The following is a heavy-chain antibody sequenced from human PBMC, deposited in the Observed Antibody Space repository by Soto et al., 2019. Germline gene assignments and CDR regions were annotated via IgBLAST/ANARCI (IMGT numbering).Heavy chain of an antibody. Sequence: SVKVSCKASGGTFSSYAISWVRQAPGQGLEWMGGIIPIFGTANYAQKFQGRVTITTDKSTSTAYMELSSLRSDDTAVSYCAGDLSRYYDSSGPAGFFDYWGQGALVTVSS. V-gene: IGHV1-69*05. D-gene: IGHD3-22*01. J-gene: IGHJ4*02. CDR2: IIPIFGTA. CDR3: AGDLSRYYDSSGPAGFFDY. CDR1: GGTFSSYA.